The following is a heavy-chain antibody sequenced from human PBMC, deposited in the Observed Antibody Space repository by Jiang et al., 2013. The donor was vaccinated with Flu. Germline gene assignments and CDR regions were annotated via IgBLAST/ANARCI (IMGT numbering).Heavy chain of an antibody. CDR1: GYTFTSYY. D-gene: IGHD6-19*01. CDR2: INPSGGST. CDR3: ARARSRIAVAGRDAFDI. Sequence: KPGASVKVSCKASGYTFTSYYMHWVRQAPGQGLEWMGIINPSGGSTSYAQKFQGRVTMTRDTSTSTVYMELSSLRSEDTAVYYCARARSRIAVAGRDAFDIWGQGTMVTVSS. V-gene: IGHV1-46*01. J-gene: IGHJ3*02.